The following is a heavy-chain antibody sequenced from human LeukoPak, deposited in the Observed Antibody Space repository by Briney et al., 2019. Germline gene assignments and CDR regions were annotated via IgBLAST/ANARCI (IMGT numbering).Heavy chain of an antibody. CDR1: GFTFNSYS. D-gene: IGHD2-15*01. CDR2: ISNNGGYT. J-gene: IGHJ4*02. Sequence: GGSLRLSCAASGFTFNSYSMNWVRQAPGKGLEWVSAISNNGGYTYYADSVQGRFTISRDNSKSTLCLQMNSLRAEDTAVYYCAKQLGYCSDGSCYFPYWGQGTLVTVSS. V-gene: IGHV3-23*01. CDR3: AKQLGYCSDGSCYFPY.